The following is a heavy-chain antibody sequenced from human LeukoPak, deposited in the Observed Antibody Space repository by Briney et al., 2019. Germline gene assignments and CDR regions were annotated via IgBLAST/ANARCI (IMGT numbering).Heavy chain of an antibody. J-gene: IGHJ4*02. CDR2: MNPNSGNT. Sequence: ASVNVSCKASGYTFTSYDINWVRQATGQGLEWMGWMNPNSGNTGYAQKFQGRVTMTRNTSISTAYMELSSLRSEDTAVYYCARVLNWNDQDDYWGQGTLVTVSS. CDR3: ARVLNWNDQDDY. CDR1: GYTFTSYD. V-gene: IGHV1-8*01. D-gene: IGHD1-1*01.